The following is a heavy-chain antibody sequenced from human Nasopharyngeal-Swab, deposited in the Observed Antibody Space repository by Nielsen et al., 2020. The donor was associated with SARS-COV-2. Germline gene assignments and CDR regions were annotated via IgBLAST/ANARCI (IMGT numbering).Heavy chain of an antibody. CDR3: ARGVRGYSYGYGGYNWFDP. V-gene: IGHV4-34*01. J-gene: IGHJ5*02. D-gene: IGHD5-18*01. CDR2: INHSGST. CDR1: GGSFSGYY. Sequence: SETLSLTCAVYGGSFSGYYWSWIRQPPGKGLEWIGEINHSGSTKYNPSLKSRVTISVDTSKNQFSLKLSSVTAADTAVYYCARGVRGYSYGYGGYNWFDPWGQGTLVTVSS.